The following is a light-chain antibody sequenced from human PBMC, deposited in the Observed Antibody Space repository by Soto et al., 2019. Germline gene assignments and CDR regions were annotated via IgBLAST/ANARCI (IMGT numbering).Light chain of an antibody. CDR2: GAS. Sequence: DIVLTQSPGTLYLSPGERATLSCRASQSVSSGYLAWYQQRPGQAPRLLIYGASTRATGIPDRFSGSGSGTDFTLTISRLEPEDFAVYYCQQYGTSPWTFSQGTKVEI. J-gene: IGKJ1*01. V-gene: IGKV3-20*01. CDR1: QSVSSGY. CDR3: QQYGTSPWT.